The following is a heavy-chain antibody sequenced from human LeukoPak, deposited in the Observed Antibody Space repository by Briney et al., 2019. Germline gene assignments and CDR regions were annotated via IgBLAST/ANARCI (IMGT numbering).Heavy chain of an antibody. CDR2: ISGSGGST. CDR1: GFTFSSYA. CDR3: AKDDDSSGYYLGPNWFDP. J-gene: IGHJ5*02. Sequence: PGGSLRLSCAASGFTFSSYAMSWVRQAPGKGLEWVSAISGSGGSTYYADSVKGRFTISRDNSKNTLYLQMNSLRAEDTAVYYCAKDDDSSGYYLGPNWFDPWGQGTLVTVSS. V-gene: IGHV3-23*01. D-gene: IGHD3-22*01.